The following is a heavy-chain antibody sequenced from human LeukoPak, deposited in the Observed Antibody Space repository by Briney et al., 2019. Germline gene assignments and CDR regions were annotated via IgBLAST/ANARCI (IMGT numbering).Heavy chain of an antibody. CDR2: IWYDGSNK. CDR1: GFTFSNFA. CDR3: ARVGYDSSGYYSGPFGY. J-gene: IGHJ4*02. D-gene: IGHD3-22*01. Sequence: PGTSLRLSCVASGFTFSNFAMHWVRQAPGKGLEWVAVIWYDGSNKYYADSVKGRFTISRDNSKNTLYLQMNSLRAEDTAVYYCARVGYDSSGYYSGPFGYWGQGTLVTVSS. V-gene: IGHV3-33*08.